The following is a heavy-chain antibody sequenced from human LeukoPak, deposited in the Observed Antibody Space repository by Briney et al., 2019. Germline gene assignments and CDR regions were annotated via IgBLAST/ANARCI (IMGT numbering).Heavy chain of an antibody. CDR3: AKDGTTLWFGDLFGY. D-gene: IGHD3-10*01. Sequence: PGGSLRLSCAASGFTFSSYAMSWVRQAPGKGLEWVSAISGSVGSTYYADSVKGRFTISRDNSKNTLYLQMNSLRAEDTAVYYCAKDGTTLWFGDLFGYWGQGTLVTVSS. CDR2: ISGSVGST. V-gene: IGHV3-23*01. J-gene: IGHJ4*02. CDR1: GFTFSSYA.